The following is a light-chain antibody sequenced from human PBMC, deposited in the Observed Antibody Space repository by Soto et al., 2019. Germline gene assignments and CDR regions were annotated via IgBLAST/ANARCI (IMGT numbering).Light chain of an antibody. CDR1: QGISNY. J-gene: IGKJ2*01. Sequence: DLQMTQSPSSLSASVGDRVSITCRASQGISNYLAWYQQKPGKVPKLLIYAASTLQSGVPSRFSGSGSGTDFTLTISSLQPEDVATYYCQKYNSALYTFGQGTKLEIK. CDR2: AAS. CDR3: QKYNSALYT. V-gene: IGKV1-27*01.